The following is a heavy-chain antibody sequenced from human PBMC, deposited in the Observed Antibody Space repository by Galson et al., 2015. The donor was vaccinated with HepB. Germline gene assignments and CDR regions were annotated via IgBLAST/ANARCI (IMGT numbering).Heavy chain of an antibody. J-gene: IGHJ6*02. CDR3: ARSYPLEYNWNYEFKGAGMDV. Sequence: SLRLSCAASGFTFSSYSMNWVRQAPGKGLEWVSSISSSSSYIYYADSVKGRFTISRDNAKNSLYLQMNSLRAEDTAVYYCARSYPLEYNWNYEFKGAGMDVWGQGTTVTVSS. V-gene: IGHV3-21*01. D-gene: IGHD1-7*01. CDR2: ISSSSSYI. CDR1: GFTFSSYS.